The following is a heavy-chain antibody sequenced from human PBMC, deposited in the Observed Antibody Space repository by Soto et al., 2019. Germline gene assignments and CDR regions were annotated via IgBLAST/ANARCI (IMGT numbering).Heavy chain of an antibody. V-gene: IGHV1-3*04. Sequence: ASVKVSCKASGYTFTSYSIHWVRQAPGQGLEWIGWINTDNGDAKYSQKFQGRVTVTRDTSATTAYMEVISLRSEDTAVYDCATDKGYVGYWRLGPLVTVSS. J-gene: IGHJ4*03. CDR2: INTDNGDA. CDR1: GYTFTSYS. CDR3: ATDKGYVGY.